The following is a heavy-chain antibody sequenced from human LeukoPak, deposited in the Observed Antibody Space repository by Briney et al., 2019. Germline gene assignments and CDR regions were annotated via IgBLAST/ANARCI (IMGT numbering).Heavy chain of an antibody. CDR1: GGSISSYY. V-gene: IGHV4-59*01. J-gene: IGHJ6*04. Sequence: SETLSLTCTVSGGSISSYYWSWIRQPPGKGLEWIGYIYYSGSTNYNPSLKSRVTISVDTSKNQFSLKLSSVTAADTAVYYCASLSLGLSSANCSSTSCYRMDVWGKGTTVTVSS. CDR3: ASLSLGLSSANCSSTSCYRMDV. CDR2: IYYSGST. D-gene: IGHD2-2*02.